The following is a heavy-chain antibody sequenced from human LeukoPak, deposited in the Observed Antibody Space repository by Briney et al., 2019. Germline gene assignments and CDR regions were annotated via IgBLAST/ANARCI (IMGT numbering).Heavy chain of an antibody. CDR3: ARGRNSRPDY. CDR2: IYTSGST. V-gene: IGHV4-61*02. CDR1: GGSISSGSYY. J-gene: IGHJ4*02. D-gene: IGHD1/OR15-1a*01. Sequence: SETLSLTCNVSGGSISSGSYYWSWIRQPAGRGLEWIGRIYTSGSTNYNPSLKSRVTISVDTSKNQFSLKLSSVTAADTAVYYCARGRNSRPDYWGQGTLVTVSS.